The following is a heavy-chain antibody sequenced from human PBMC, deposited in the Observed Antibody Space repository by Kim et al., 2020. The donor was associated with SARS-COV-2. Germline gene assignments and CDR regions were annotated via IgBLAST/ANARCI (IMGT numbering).Heavy chain of an antibody. CDR2: IDPSDSYT. J-gene: IGHJ4*02. Sequence: GESLKISCKGSGYSFTSYWISWVRQMPGKGLEWMGRIDPSDSYTNYSPSFQGHVTISADKSISTAYLQWSSLKASDTAMYYCARHQAYCGGDCFLDYWGQGTLVTVSS. CDR1: GYSFTSYW. V-gene: IGHV5-10-1*01. D-gene: IGHD2-21*02. CDR3: ARHQAYCGGDCFLDY.